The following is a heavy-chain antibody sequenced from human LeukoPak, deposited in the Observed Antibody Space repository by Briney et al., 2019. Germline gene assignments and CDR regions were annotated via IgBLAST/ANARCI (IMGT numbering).Heavy chain of an antibody. Sequence: SVKVSCKASGYTFTGYYMHWVRQAPGQGLEWMGGIIPIFGTANYAQKFQGRVTITADESTSTAYMELSSLRSEDTAVYYCAREKEVATIRRSRFDYWGQGTLVTVSS. CDR3: AREKEVATIRRSRFDY. V-gene: IGHV1-69*13. CDR2: IIPIFGTA. D-gene: IGHD5-12*01. CDR1: GYTFTGYY. J-gene: IGHJ4*02.